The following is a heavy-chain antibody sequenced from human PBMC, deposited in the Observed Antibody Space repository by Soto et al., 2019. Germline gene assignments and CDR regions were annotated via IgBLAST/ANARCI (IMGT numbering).Heavy chain of an antibody. CDR2: INHSGST. V-gene: IGHV4-34*01. D-gene: IGHD6-6*01. CDR3: ARGVQLVAYYYYGMDV. Sequence: DTLSLTCAVYGGSFSGYYWSWIRQPPGKGLEWIGEINHSGSTNYNPSLKSRVTISVDTSKNQFSLKLSSVTAADTAVYYCARGVQLVAYYYYGMDVWGQGTTVTVSS. J-gene: IGHJ6*02. CDR1: GGSFSGYY.